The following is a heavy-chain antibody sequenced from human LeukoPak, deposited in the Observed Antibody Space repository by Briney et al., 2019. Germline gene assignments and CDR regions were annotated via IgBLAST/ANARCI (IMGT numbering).Heavy chain of an antibody. CDR2: INSDGSSI. CDR3: ARSHYYDSSGSFNFNYGLDV. J-gene: IGHJ6*02. D-gene: IGHD3-22*01. CDR1: GLTFSSYW. V-gene: IGHV3-74*01. Sequence: GGSLRLSCAASGLTFSSYWMHWVRQGPGKEPVWVSRINSDGSSIRYANSVKGRFTISRDNANNTLDLQMSSLRAEDTAVYYCARSHYYDSSGSFNFNYGLDVWGQGTTVIVSS.